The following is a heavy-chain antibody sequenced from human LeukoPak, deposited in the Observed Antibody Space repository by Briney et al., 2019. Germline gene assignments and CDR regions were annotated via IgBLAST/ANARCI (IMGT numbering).Heavy chain of an antibody. D-gene: IGHD3-10*01. Sequence: SETLSLTCTVSGGSISSYYWSWIRQPPGKGLEWIGYIYYSGSTNYNPSLKSRVTISVDTSKNQFSLRLSSVTAADTAVYYCARHTMVRGVIGYWGQGTLVTVSS. CDR3: ARHTMVRGVIGY. J-gene: IGHJ4*02. CDR2: IYYSGST. CDR1: GGSISSYY. V-gene: IGHV4-59*08.